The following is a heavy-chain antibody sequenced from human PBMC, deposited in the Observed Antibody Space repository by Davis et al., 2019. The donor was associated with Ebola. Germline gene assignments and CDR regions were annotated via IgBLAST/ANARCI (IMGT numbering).Heavy chain of an antibody. J-gene: IGHJ4*02. CDR1: GNTFIGYY. D-gene: IGHD3-22*01. V-gene: IGHV1-2*04. Sequence: ASVKVSCKASGNTFIGYYMHWVRQAPGQGLEWMGWISPNGGGTNYAQKFRGWVTMTRDTSISSVYMELSGLKSDDTAVYYCARQGALGYYLDYWGQGTLVTVSS. CDR3: ARQGALGYYLDY. CDR2: ISPNGGGT.